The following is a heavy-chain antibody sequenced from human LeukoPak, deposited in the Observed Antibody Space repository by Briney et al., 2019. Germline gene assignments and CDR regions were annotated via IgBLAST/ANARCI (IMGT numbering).Heavy chain of an antibody. Sequence: GGSLRLSCAASGFTFSSYSMNWVRQAPGKGLEWVSSISSSSSYIYYADSVKGRFTISRDNAKNSLYLQMSSLRAEDTAVYYCARGARYYDSSGYLFLGAFDIWGQGTMVTVSS. J-gene: IGHJ3*02. D-gene: IGHD3-22*01. CDR3: ARGARYYDSSGYLFLGAFDI. CDR1: GFTFSSYS. V-gene: IGHV3-21*01. CDR2: ISSSSSYI.